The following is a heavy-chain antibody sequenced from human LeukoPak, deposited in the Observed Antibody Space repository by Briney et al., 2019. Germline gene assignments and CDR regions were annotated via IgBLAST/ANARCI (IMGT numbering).Heavy chain of an antibody. D-gene: IGHD2-2*01. J-gene: IGHJ4*02. V-gene: IGHV4-34*01. Sequence: PSETLSLTCAVYGGSFSGYYWSWIRQPPGKGLEWIGEINHSGSTNYNSSLKSRVTISVDTSKNQFSLKLSSVTAADTAVYYCARDQRPFIVVVPAYWGQGTLVTVSS. CDR3: ARDQRPFIVVVPAY. CDR1: GGSFSGYY. CDR2: INHSGST.